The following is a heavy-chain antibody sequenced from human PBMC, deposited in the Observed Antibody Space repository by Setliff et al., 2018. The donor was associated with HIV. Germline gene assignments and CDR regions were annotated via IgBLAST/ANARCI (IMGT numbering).Heavy chain of an antibody. J-gene: IGHJ4*02. Sequence: PSETLSLTCTLYGGSLTNFWWTWIRQSPGKGLEWIGEIVDSGSTTYNPSLKSRVTISVDTSQNQFSLKMSSVTAADTAVYYCARGHGVYSGSYLAVYFDYWGQGTLVTVSS. V-gene: IGHV4-34*01. CDR3: ARGHGVYSGSYLAVYFDY. D-gene: IGHD1-26*01. CDR1: GGSLTNFW. CDR2: IVDSGST.